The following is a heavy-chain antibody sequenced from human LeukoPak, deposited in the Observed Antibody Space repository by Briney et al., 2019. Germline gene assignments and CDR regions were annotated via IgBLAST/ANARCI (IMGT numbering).Heavy chain of an antibody. CDR2: LTASGGNT. Sequence: GGSLRLSCAASEFSFHSYAMSWVRQAPGKGLEWVSSLTASGGNTYYADSVKGRFTISRDNSKNTLYLQMNSLRAEDTAVYYCANPPTVTKTRFDSWGQGTLVTVSS. V-gene: IGHV3-23*01. J-gene: IGHJ5*01. CDR1: EFSFHSYA. D-gene: IGHD4-17*01. CDR3: ANPPTVTKTRFDS.